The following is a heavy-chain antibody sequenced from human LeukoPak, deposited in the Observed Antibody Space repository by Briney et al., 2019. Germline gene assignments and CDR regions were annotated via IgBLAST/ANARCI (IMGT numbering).Heavy chain of an antibody. J-gene: IGHJ4*02. D-gene: IGHD2-15*01. V-gene: IGHV3-23*01. CDR3: AKDRYCGGGTCYWSYFDY. CDR1: GFTFRTYA. Sequence: LPGGSLRLSCAASGFTFRTYAMSWVRQAPGKGLEWVSAISGGGGSTYYAGSVKGRFTISRDNSKNTLFLQMNSLRAEDTAVYYCAKDRYCGGGTCYWSYFDYWGQGTLVTVSS. CDR2: ISGGGGST.